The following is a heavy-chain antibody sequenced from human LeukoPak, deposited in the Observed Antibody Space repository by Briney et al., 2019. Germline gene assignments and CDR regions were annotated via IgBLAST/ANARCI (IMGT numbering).Heavy chain of an antibody. CDR1: GGSISSYY. CDR2: MYNSGST. J-gene: IGHJ4*02. Sequence: PSETLSLTCTVSGGSISSYYWSWIRQPAGRGLEWIGRMYNSGSTNYNPSLKSRVSMSVDRSKNQFSLKVSSVTAADTAVDYCARDLIGGSSGYYDSWGQGTLVTVSS. V-gene: IGHV4-4*07. D-gene: IGHD3-22*01. CDR3: ARDLIGGSSGYYDS.